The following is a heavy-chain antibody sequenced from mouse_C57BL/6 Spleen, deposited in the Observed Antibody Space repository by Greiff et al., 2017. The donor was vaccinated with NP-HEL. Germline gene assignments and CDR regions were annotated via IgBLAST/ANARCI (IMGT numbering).Heavy chain of an antibody. D-gene: IGHD1-1*01. J-gene: IGHJ2*01. Sequence: EVQLQESGPGMVKPSQSLSLTCTVTGYSITSGYDWHWIRHFPGNKLEWMGYISYSGSTNYNPSLKSRISITHDTSKNHFFLKLNSVTTEDTATYYCARRDYGSYYFDYWGQGTTLTVSS. CDR2: ISYSGST. V-gene: IGHV3-1*01. CDR1: GYSITSGYD. CDR3: ARRDYGSYYFDY.